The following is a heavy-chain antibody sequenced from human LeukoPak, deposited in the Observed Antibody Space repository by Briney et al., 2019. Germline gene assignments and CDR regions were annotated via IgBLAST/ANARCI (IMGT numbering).Heavy chain of an antibody. Sequence: GASVKVSCKASGGTFSSYTISWVRQAPGQGVEWMGRIIPILGIANYAQKFQGRVTITADKSTSTAYMELSSLRAEDTAVYYCASLHYDSSGYPDCWGQGTLVTVSS. J-gene: IGHJ4*02. CDR3: ASLHYDSSGYPDC. CDR1: GGTFSSYT. D-gene: IGHD3-22*01. CDR2: IIPILGIA. V-gene: IGHV1-69*02.